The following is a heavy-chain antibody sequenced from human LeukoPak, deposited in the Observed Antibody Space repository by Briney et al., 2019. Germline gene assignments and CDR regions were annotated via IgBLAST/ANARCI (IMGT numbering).Heavy chain of an antibody. CDR2: ISSSGTTI. CDR3: ARDDVDTAMGV. V-gene: IGHV3-11*01. CDR1: GFIFSDHY. Sequence: GESLRLSCAASGFIFSDHYMSWIRQAPGKGLEWVSYISSSGTTIYYADSVKGRFTISRDNGKNSLYLQMNSLRAEDTAVYYCARDDVDTAMGVWGKGTTVTVSS. D-gene: IGHD5-18*01. J-gene: IGHJ6*04.